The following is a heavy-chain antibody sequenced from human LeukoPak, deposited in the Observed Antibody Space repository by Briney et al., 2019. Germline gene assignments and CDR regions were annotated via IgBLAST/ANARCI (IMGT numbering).Heavy chain of an antibody. CDR2: ISYDGSNK. V-gene: IGHV3-30-3*01. CDR3: AKDLLSYYYDSSGYYDY. J-gene: IGHJ4*02. D-gene: IGHD3-22*01. CDR1: GFAFSDPA. Sequence: GGSLRLSCAASGFAFSDPAIHWVRQAPGKGQEWVALISYDGSNKYYADSVKGRFTISRDNSKNTLYLQMNSLRAEDTAVYYCAKDLLSYYYDSSGYYDYWGQGTLVTVSS.